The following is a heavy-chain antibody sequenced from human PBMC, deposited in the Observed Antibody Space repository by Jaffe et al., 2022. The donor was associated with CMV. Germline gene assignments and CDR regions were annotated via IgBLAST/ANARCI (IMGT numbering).Heavy chain of an antibody. Sequence: EVQLVESGGGLVQPGGSLRLSCAASGFTFSSYWMSWVRQAPGKGLEWVANIKQDGSEKYYVDSVKGRFTISRDNAKNSLYLQMNSLRAEDTAVYYCASPTSGYYYGDAFDIWGQGTMVTVSS. V-gene: IGHV3-7*01. D-gene: IGHD3-22*01. CDR1: GFTFSSYW. CDR3: ASPTSGYYYGDAFDI. J-gene: IGHJ3*02. CDR2: IKQDGSEK.